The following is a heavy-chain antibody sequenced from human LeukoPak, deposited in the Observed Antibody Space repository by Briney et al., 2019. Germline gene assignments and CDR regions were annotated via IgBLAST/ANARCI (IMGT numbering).Heavy chain of an antibody. Sequence: PGGSLRLSCVASGFTFDKYVMNWVRQAPGKGLEWLATIYGSGVSISYADSVKGRFTISRDNSNNTLYLQMSSLRAEDTAMYFCAKDLGWELPAEAYWGQGILVTVSS. CDR2: IYGSGVSI. CDR1: GFTFDKYV. CDR3: AKDLGWELPAEAY. V-gene: IGHV3-23*01. J-gene: IGHJ4*02. D-gene: IGHD1-26*01.